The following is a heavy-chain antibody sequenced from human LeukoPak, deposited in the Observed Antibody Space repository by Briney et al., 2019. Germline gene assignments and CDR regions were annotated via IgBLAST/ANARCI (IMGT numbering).Heavy chain of an antibody. CDR1: GGSISSSNW. Sequence: PSETLSLTCAVSGGSISSSNWWSWVRQPPGKGLEWIGEIYHSGSTNYNPSLKSRVTISVDKSKNQFSLKLSSVTAADTAVYYCARVKSGTASKYYFDYWGQGTLVTVSS. CDR3: ARVKSGTASKYYFDY. V-gene: IGHV4-4*02. J-gene: IGHJ4*02. CDR2: IYHSGST. D-gene: IGHD6-13*01.